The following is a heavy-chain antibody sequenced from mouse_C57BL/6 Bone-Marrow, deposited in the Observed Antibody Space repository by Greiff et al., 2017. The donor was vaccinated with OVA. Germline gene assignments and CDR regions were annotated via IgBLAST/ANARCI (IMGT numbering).Heavy chain of an antibody. CDR2: IDPANGNT. V-gene: IGHV14-3*01. CDR1: GFNIKNTY. D-gene: IGHD1-1*01. CDR3: ARGYGSSYWYFDV. J-gene: IGHJ1*03. Sequence: VQLKESVAELVRPGASVKLSCTASGFNIKNTYMHWVKQRPEQGLEWIGRIDPANGNTKYAPKFQGKATITADTSSNTAYLQLSSLTSEDTAIYYCARGYGSSYWYFDVWGTGTTVTVSS.